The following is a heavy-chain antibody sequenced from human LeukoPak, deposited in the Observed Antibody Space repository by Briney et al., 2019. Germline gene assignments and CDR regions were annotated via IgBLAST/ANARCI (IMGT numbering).Heavy chain of an antibody. CDR1: GFTFSSYG. Sequence: GGSLRLSCAASGFTFSSYGMHWVRQAPGKGPEWVAVIWYDGSNKYYADSVKGRFTISRDNSKNTLYLQMNSLRAEDTAVYYCARVGGQWLGFDYWGQGTLVTVSS. J-gene: IGHJ4*02. CDR3: ARVGGQWLGFDY. V-gene: IGHV3-33*01. D-gene: IGHD6-19*01. CDR2: IWYDGSNK.